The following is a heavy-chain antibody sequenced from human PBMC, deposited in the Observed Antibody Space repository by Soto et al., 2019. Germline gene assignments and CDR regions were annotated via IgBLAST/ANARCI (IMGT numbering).Heavy chain of an antibody. D-gene: IGHD1-7*01. CDR2: IYYSGST. V-gene: IGHV4-31*03. CDR1: GGSISSGGYY. CDR3: ARQRYNWNLSSPNDAFDI. J-gene: IGHJ3*02. Sequence: QVQLQESGPGLVKPSQTLSLTCTVSGGSISSGGYYWSWIRQHPGKGLEWIGYIYYSGSTYYNPSPKSRVTISVDASKNQFSLKLSSVTAADTAVYYCARQRYNWNLSSPNDAFDIWGQGTMVTVSS.